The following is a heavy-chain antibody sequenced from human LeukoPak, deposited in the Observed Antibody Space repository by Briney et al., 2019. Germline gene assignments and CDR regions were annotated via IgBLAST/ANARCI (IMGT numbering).Heavy chain of an antibody. D-gene: IGHD3-22*01. CDR3: ARDPYYYDSSGIDY. Sequence: PGGSLRLSCAASGFTFSSYSMNWVRQAPGKGLEWVSSISSSSSYMYYADSVKGRFTISRDNAKNSLYLQMNSLRAEDTAVYYCARDPYYYDSSGIDYWGQGTLVTVSS. CDR2: ISSSSSYM. J-gene: IGHJ4*02. V-gene: IGHV3-21*01. CDR1: GFTFSSYS.